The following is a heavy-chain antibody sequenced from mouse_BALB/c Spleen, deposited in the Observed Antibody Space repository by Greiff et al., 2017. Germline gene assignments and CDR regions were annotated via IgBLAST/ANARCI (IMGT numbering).Heavy chain of an antibody. CDR1: GFTFSSYA. D-gene: IGHD2-1*01. J-gene: IGHJ3*01. CDR2: ISSGGSYT. V-gene: IGHV5-9-3*01. Sequence: EVKLVESGGGLVKPGGSLKLSCAASGFTFSSYAMSWVRQTPEKRLEWVATISSGGSYTYYPDSVKGRFTISRDNAKNTLYLQMSSLRSEDTAMYYCASPYYGNSWFAYWGQGTLVTVSA. CDR3: ASPYYGNSWFAY.